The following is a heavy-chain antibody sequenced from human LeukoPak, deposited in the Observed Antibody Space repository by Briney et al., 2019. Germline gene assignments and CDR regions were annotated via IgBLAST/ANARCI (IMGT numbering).Heavy chain of an antibody. V-gene: IGHV5-51*01. CDR2: IYPGDSDT. CDR1: GYTFSNYW. CDR3: ARPAKSRYNSNWFLYYFDY. Sequence: PGESLKISCKGSGYTFSNYWIGWVRQTPGKGLEWMGIIYPGDSDTRYSPSFQGQVTISADKSISTAYLQWSSLKASDTAMYYCARPAKSRYNSNWFLYYFDYWGQGTVVTVSS. J-gene: IGHJ4*02. D-gene: IGHD6-13*01.